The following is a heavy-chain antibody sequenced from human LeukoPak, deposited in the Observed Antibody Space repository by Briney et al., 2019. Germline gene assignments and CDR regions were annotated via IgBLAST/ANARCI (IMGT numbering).Heavy chain of an antibody. Sequence: PGGSLRLSCAASGFTVSSNYMSWVRQAPGKGLEWVSVIYSGGSTYYADSVKGRFTISRDNSKNTLYLQMNSLRAEDTAVYYCARGAVDSSLYYWGQGTLVTVSS. V-gene: IGHV3-53*01. D-gene: IGHD6-13*01. CDR3: ARGAVDSSLYY. CDR1: GFTVSSNY. J-gene: IGHJ4*02. CDR2: IYSGGST.